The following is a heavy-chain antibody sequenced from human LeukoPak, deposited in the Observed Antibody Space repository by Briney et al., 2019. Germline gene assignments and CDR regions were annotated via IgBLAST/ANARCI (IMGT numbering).Heavy chain of an antibody. J-gene: IGHJ4*02. Sequence: ASVKVSCKASGYTFTSYYMHWVRQAPGQGLEWMGWMNPNSGNTGYAQKFQGRVTMTRNTSISTAYMELSSLRSEDTAVYYCATLMLYSSSSEVVDYWGQGTLVTVSS. CDR1: GYTFTSYY. CDR2: MNPNSGNT. CDR3: ATLMLYSSSSEVVDY. D-gene: IGHD6-6*01. V-gene: IGHV1-8*02.